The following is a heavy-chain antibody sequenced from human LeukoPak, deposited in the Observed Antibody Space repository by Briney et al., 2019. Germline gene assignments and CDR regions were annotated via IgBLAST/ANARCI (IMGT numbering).Heavy chain of an antibody. CDR1: GGSVSSGYFY. J-gene: IGHJ4*01. Sequence: SETLSLTCTVSGGSVSSGYFYWSWIRQPPGKGLEWIGYSSTSGITNYNPSLKSRVTISLDTSNNQFSLKLSSVTAADTAVDYCGSCSSTSWPYANFDYWGQGTLGTVSS. V-gene: IGHV4-61*01. D-gene: IGHD2-2*01. CDR2: SSTSGIT. CDR3: GSCSSTSWPYANFDY.